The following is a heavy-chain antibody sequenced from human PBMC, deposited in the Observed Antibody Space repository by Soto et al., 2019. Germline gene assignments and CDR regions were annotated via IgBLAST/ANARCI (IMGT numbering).Heavy chain of an antibody. V-gene: IGHV4-31*03. CDR2: IYYSGST. D-gene: IGHD3-22*01. J-gene: IGHJ4*02. CDR3: ARAYYYDSSGYSEFDY. Sequence: TLSLTCTVSGGSISSGGYYWSWIRQHPGKGLEWIGYIYYSGSTYYNPSLKSRVTISVDTSKNQFSLKLSSVTAADTAVYYCARAYYYDSSGYSEFDYWGQGTLVTVSS. CDR1: GGSISSGGYY.